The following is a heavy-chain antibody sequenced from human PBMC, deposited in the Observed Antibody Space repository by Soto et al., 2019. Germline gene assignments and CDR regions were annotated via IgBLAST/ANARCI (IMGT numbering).Heavy chain of an antibody. Sequence: ASVKVSCKASGYTFTSYGISWVRQAPGQGLEWMGWISAYNGNTNYAQKLQGRVTMTTDTSTSTAYMELRSLRSDDTAVYYCARDKRFLEGGGAFDIWGQGTMVTVSS. CDR1: GYTFTSYG. V-gene: IGHV1-18*01. CDR3: ARDKRFLEGGGAFDI. J-gene: IGHJ3*02. D-gene: IGHD3-3*01. CDR2: ISAYNGNT.